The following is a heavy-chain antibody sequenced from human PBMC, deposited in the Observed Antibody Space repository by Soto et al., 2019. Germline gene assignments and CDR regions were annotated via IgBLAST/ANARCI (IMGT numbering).Heavy chain of an antibody. D-gene: IGHD1-26*01. J-gene: IGHJ3*02. CDR1: GGTFSSYA. CDR2: IIPIFGTA. Sequence: QVPLVQSGAEVKKPGSSVKVSCKASGGTFSSYAISWVRQAPGQGLEWMGGIIPIFGTANYAQKFQGRVTITADKSTSTAYMELSSLRSEDTAVYYCARGGEDSGRPGGRAFDIWGQGTMVTVSS. CDR3: ARGGEDSGRPGGRAFDI. V-gene: IGHV1-69*06.